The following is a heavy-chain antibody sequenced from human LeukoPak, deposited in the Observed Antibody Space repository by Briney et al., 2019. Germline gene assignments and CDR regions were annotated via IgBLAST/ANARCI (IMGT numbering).Heavy chain of an antibody. CDR3: ARGNVECIGDICYKRGNWFDP. CDR2: INPKSGAT. Sequence: ASVKVSCKASGYTFIGNYIHWVRQAPGQGLEWMGWINPKSGATSSARKFQGRVTMTRDTSIGTAYMELSRLRSDDTAVYHRARGNVECIGDICYKRGNWFDPWGQGTLVTVSS. CDR1: GYTFIGNY. D-gene: IGHD2-8*02. J-gene: IGHJ5*02. V-gene: IGHV1-2*02.